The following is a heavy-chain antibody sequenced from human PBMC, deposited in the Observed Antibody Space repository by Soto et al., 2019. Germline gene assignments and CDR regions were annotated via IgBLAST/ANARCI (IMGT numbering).Heavy chain of an antibody. CDR1: GFTFSSYG. J-gene: IGHJ5*02. Sequence: QVQLVESGGGVVQPGRSLRLSCAASGFTFSSYGMHWVRQAPGKGLEWVAVIWYDGSNKYYADSVKGRFTIYRDNSKNTLYLQMNSLRAEDTAVYYCARDRRAMVRGLIHWFDPWGQGTLVTVSS. V-gene: IGHV3-33*01. CDR3: ARDRRAMVRGLIHWFDP. CDR2: IWYDGSNK. D-gene: IGHD3-10*01.